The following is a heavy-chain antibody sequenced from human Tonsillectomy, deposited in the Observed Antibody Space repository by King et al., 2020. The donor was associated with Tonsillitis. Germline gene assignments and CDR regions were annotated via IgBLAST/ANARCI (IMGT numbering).Heavy chain of an antibody. D-gene: IGHD6-19*01. CDR3: APGGYSGGWYPY. Sequence: VQLPQWGAGLLKPSETLSLTCAVYGGSFSGYYWSWIRQPPGKGLEWIGEINHSGSTNYNPSLKSRVTISVDTSKNQFSLQLSCVTAADTAVYYCAPGGYSGGWYPYWGQGTLVTVSS. CDR1: GGSFSGYY. J-gene: IGHJ4*02. CDR2: INHSGST. V-gene: IGHV4-34*01.